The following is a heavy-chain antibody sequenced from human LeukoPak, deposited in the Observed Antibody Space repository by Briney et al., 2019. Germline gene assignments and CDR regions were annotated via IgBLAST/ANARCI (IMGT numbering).Heavy chain of an antibody. Sequence: GGSLRLSCAASGFTFSSYWMSWVRQAPGKGLEWVANIKQDGSEKYYVDSVKGRFTISRDNAKNSLYLQMNSLRAEDTAVYYCARTGPGFTGWFDPWGQGTLVTVSS. D-gene: IGHD1-14*01. J-gene: IGHJ5*02. V-gene: IGHV3-7*01. CDR3: ARTGPGFTGWFDP. CDR2: IKQDGSEK. CDR1: GFTFSSYW.